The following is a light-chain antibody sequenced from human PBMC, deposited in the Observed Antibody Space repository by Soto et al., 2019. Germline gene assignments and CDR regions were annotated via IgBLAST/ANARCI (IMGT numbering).Light chain of an antibody. V-gene: IGLV2-14*03. CDR1: SSDVGGSNY. CDR2: DVS. CDR3: SSYTNSSTYV. J-gene: IGLJ1*01. Sequence: QSVLTQPASVSGSPGQSITISCTGTSSDVGGSNYVSWYQQHPGKAPKLIIFDVSNRPSGFSNRFSGSKSGNTASLTISGLQAEDESDYYCSSYTNSSTYVFGAGTKVTVL.